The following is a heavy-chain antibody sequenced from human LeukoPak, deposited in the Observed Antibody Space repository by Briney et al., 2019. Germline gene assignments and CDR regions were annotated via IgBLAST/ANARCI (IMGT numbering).Heavy chain of an antibody. CDR2: INPDGSEE. Sequence: QAGGSLRLSCAASGFTFRSYWMTWLRQAPGKELELVAHINPDGSEESYADSVKGRFTISRDNAKNSLHLQMNNLRVEDTAAYYCARDPYIKAFDIWGQGTMVTVSS. CDR1: GFTFRSYW. V-gene: IGHV3-7*01. J-gene: IGHJ3*02. D-gene: IGHD1-14*01. CDR3: ARDPYIKAFDI.